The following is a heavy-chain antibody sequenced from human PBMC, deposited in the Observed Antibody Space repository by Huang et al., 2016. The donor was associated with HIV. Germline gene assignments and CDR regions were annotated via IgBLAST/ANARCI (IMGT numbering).Heavy chain of an antibody. CDR1: GGSISSYY. Sequence: QVQLQESGPGLVKPSETLSLTCTVSGGSISSYYWSWLRQPPGKGLEWNVYIHYSGITNYHPSLKSRVTTSVDTSKNQFFLQLSAVTAADTAVYYCARGGPYSRDYYYYGMDVWGQGTTVTVSS. CDR3: ARGGPYSRDYYYYGMDV. J-gene: IGHJ6*02. V-gene: IGHV4-59*01. CDR2: IHYSGIT. D-gene: IGHD6-13*01.